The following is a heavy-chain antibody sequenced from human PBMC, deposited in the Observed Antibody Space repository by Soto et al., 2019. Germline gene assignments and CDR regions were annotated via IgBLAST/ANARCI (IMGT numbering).Heavy chain of an antibody. Sequence: SETLSLTCTVSVGSISSGGYYWSWIRQHPGKGPEWIGYIYYSGSTYYNPSLKSRVTISVDTSKNQFSLKLSSVTAADTAVYYCARDSVVVTATHYYYGMDVWGQGTTVTVSS. CDR3: ARDSVVVTATHYYYGMDV. V-gene: IGHV4-31*03. CDR2: IYYSGST. CDR1: VGSISSGGYY. J-gene: IGHJ6*02. D-gene: IGHD2-21*02.